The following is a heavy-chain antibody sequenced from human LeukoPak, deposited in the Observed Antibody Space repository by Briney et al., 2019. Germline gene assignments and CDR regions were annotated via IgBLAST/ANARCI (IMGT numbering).Heavy chain of an antibody. CDR3: ARDHSGFDD. CDR2: IKEDGSEK. D-gene: IGHD3-10*01. Sequence: PGGSLRLSCAASGFTFSSYWMSWVRQAPGEGLEWVPNIKEDGSEKYYVDSVKGRFTISRDNAKNLLYLQMNSLRAEDTAVYYCARDHSGFDDWGQGTLVTVSS. CDR1: GFTFSSYW. J-gene: IGHJ4*02. V-gene: IGHV3-7*01.